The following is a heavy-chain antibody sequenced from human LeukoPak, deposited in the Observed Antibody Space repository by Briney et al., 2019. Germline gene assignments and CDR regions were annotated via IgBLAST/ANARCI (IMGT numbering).Heavy chain of an antibody. CDR1: GGSISSTTYY. CDR3: ARDFPEQGLDY. CDR2: IYYSGST. V-gene: IGHV4-39*07. J-gene: IGHJ4*02. Sequence: PSDTLSLTCTVSGGSISSTTYYWGWIRLPPGKGLDWIGNIYYSGSTYDNPSLKSRVTISIDRSKNQFSLKLRSVTAADTAVYYCARDFPEQGLDYWGQGTLVTVSS.